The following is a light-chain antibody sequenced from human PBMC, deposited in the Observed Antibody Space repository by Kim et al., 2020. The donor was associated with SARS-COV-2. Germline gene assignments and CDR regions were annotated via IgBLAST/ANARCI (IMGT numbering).Light chain of an antibody. CDR1: QSVSSW. Sequence: DIQMTQSPSTLSASVGDRVTITCRASQSVSSWLAWYQQKPGKAPKLLIYKASTLEGEVPSRFSGRGSGTEFTLTINSLQPDDFATYSCQQYDSHPYTFGQGTKLEI. V-gene: IGKV1-5*03. CDR3: QQYDSHPYT. J-gene: IGKJ2*01. CDR2: KAS.